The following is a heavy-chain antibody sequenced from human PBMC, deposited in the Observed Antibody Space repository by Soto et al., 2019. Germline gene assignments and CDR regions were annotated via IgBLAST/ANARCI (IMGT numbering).Heavy chain of an antibody. CDR2: ISDYNGNT. Sequence: QVQLVQSGAEVKKPGASVKVSCKASGYTFTSYGISWVRQAPGQGLEWMGWISDYNGNTNYAQKLQGRVTMTTNTSTSTAYMELRSLRSDDTAVYYCARLIDWHDSSGYSCFDYWGQGTLVTVSS. J-gene: IGHJ4*02. D-gene: IGHD3-22*01. CDR1: GYTFTSYG. V-gene: IGHV1-18*01. CDR3: ARLIDWHDSSGYSCFDY.